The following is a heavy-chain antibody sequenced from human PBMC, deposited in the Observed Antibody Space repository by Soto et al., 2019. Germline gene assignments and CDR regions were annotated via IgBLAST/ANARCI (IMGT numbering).Heavy chain of an antibody. D-gene: IGHD3-10*01. CDR2: IIPIFGTA. CDR1: GGTFSSYA. CDR3: ARGGEEFRFDP. Sequence: SVKVSCKASGGTFSSYAISWVRQAPGQGLEWMGGIIPIFGTANYAQKFQGRVTITADKSTSTAYMKLSSVTAADTAVYYCARGGEEFRFDPWGQGTLVTVSS. J-gene: IGHJ5*02. V-gene: IGHV1-69*06.